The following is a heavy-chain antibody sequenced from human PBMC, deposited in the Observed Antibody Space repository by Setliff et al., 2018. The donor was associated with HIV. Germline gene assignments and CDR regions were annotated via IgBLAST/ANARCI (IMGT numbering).Heavy chain of an antibody. CDR3: ARGVGSSWFDS. V-gene: IGHV1-18*01. CDR1: GYSFTTYA. J-gene: IGHJ5*01. Sequence: ASVKVSCKASGYSFTTYAISWVRQAPGQGLEWMGWISAYNGNTLYAQKFQGRVTMTRDTSISTAFMDLSSLRSDDTAMYYCARGVGSSWFDSWGQGTLVTVSS. CDR2: ISAYNGNT. D-gene: IGHD1-26*01.